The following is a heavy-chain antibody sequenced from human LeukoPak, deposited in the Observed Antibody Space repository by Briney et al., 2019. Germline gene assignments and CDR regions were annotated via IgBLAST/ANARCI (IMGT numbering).Heavy chain of an antibody. Sequence: GGSLRLSCAASGFTVSTNYMSWVRQAPGKGLEWVSIIYSGGSTYYADSVKGRFTISRDNSKNTLYLQMNSLRAEDTAVYYCARDNIAVTYFDYWGQGTLVTVSS. CDR2: IYSGGST. D-gene: IGHD6-19*01. J-gene: IGHJ4*02. CDR1: GFTVSTNY. V-gene: IGHV3-53*01. CDR3: ARDNIAVTYFDY.